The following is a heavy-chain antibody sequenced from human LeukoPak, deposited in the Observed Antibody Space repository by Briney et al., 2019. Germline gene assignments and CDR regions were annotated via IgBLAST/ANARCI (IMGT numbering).Heavy chain of an antibody. CDR3: ARDREMATINWFDP. D-gene: IGHD5-24*01. V-gene: IGHV1-2*02. CDR1: GYTFSDFY. J-gene: IGHJ5*02. Sequence: GASVKVSCKASGYTFSDFYVHWVRQAPGQGLEWMGWIHPNGGGTNYAQSLQGRVTITADESTSTAYMELSSLRSEDTAVYYCARDREMATINWFDPWGQGTLVTVSS. CDR2: IHPNGGGT.